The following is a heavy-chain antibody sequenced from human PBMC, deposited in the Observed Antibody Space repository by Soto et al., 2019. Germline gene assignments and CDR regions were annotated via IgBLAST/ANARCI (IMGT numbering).Heavy chain of an antibody. D-gene: IGHD2-8*01. J-gene: IGHJ6*02. CDR1: GYSFTSYA. CDR3: AKNGQPPYYYYGLDV. V-gene: IGHV1-3*01. Sequence: VASVKVSCKASGYSFTSYAMHWVRQAPGQRLEWMGWINAGNGNTKYSQKFQGRVTITRDTSASTAYMELRSLTSDDTAVYYCAKNGQPPYYYYGLDVWGQGTKVTVSS. CDR2: INAGNGNT.